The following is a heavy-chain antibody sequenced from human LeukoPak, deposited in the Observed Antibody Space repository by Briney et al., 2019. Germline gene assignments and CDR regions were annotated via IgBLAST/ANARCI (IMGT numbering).Heavy chain of an antibody. V-gene: IGHV4-34*01. CDR2: SNHIGDT. Sequence: SETLSLTCAVSGGSLSGYYWNWIRQPPGKGLEWIGESNHIGDTNYRASVKNRINILVDTSKNQVTLSLTSVTAADTAVYYCARRANNGSPRFWGQGTRVTVSS. J-gene: IGHJ4*02. CDR1: GGSLSGYY. CDR3: ARRANNGSPRF. D-gene: IGHD1-26*01.